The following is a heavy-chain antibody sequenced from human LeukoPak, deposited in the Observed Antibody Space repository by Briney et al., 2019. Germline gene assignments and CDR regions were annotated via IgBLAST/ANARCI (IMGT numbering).Heavy chain of an antibody. CDR2: IYYSGNT. Sequence: SETPSLTCTVSGGSISSYYWSWIRQPPGKGLEWIGYIYYSGNTKYNPSLKSRVTISVDTSKNQFSLKLSSVTAADTAVYYCASLISERITLSAVVTMQYYFDDWGQGTLVTVSS. J-gene: IGHJ4*02. V-gene: IGHV4-59*08. D-gene: IGHD3-3*01. CDR3: ASLISERITLSAVVTMQYYFDD. CDR1: GGSISSYY.